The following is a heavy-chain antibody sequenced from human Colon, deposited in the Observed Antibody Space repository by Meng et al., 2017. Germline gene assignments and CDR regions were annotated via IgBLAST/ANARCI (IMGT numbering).Heavy chain of an antibody. CDR2: FYHNGNT. V-gene: IGHV4-30-2*01. CDR3: ARVARIGGYVIDY. CDR1: ITSGGNP. D-gene: IGHD5-12*01. Sequence: LQLQESGSRLVKPSQTLPLPCADSITSGGNPWSWIRQPPGKGLEWIVYFYHNGNTYYTPSLGDRITISVDRSKNQISLSLTSATAANTAVYYCARVARIGGYVIDYWGQGTLVTVSS. J-gene: IGHJ4*02.